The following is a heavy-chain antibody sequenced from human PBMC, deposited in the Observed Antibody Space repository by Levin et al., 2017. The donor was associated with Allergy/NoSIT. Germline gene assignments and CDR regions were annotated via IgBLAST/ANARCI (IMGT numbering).Heavy chain of an antibody. V-gene: IGHV3-9*01. CDR2: ISWNSGSI. CDR3: AKDDGSGYPGGDFDY. D-gene: IGHD3-22*01. Sequence: GGSLRLSCAASGFTFDDYAMHWVRQAPGKGLEWVSGISWNSGSIGYADSVKGRFTISRDNAKNSLYLQMNSLRAEDTALYYCAKDDGSGYPGGDFDYWGQGTLVTVSS. J-gene: IGHJ4*02. CDR1: GFTFDDYA.